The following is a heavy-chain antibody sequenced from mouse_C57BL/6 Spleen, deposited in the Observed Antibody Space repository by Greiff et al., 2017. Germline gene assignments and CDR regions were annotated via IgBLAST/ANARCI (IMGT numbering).Heavy chain of an antibody. J-gene: IGHJ4*01. Sequence: QVQLQQSGPELVKPGASVKISCKASGYAFSSSWMNWVKQRPGKGLEWIGRIYPGDGDTNYNGKFKGKATLTADKSSSTAYMQLSSLTSEDSAVYFFPRRNSYAMDYWGQEPSVPVSS. CDR3: PRRNSYAMDY. V-gene: IGHV1-82*01. CDR1: GYAFSSSW. CDR2: IYPGDGDT.